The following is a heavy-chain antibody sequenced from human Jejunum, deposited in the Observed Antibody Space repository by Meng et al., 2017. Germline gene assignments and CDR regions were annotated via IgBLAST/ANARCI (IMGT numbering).Heavy chain of an antibody. CDR1: GFTFRSYA. J-gene: IGHJ4*02. CDR3: AKDLGAGGMGATCHS. V-gene: IGHV3-23*04. D-gene: IGHD1-26*01. CDR2: ISDGGDGT. Sequence: EVHLVESGGGLIQPGGSLRLSCVASGFTFRSYAMSWFRQAPGKGLEWVSSISDGGDGTYYADSVKGRFTISRDNSKNTLYLQMSSLRAEDTAIYYCAKDLGAGGMGATCHSWGQGSLVTVSS.